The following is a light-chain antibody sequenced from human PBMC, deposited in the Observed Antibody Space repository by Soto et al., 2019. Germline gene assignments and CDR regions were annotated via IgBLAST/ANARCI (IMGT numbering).Light chain of an antibody. CDR3: HQYGRSPRGT. J-gene: IGKJ1*01. Sequence: EIVLTQSPGTLSLSPGERATLSCRASQSVSSSYLAWYQQKPGQAPRLLIYGASSRATGIPDRFSGSGSGTDFTLTISRLEPEDFAMYYCHQYGRSPRGTFGQGTKVHIK. CDR1: QSVSSSY. V-gene: IGKV3-20*01. CDR2: GAS.